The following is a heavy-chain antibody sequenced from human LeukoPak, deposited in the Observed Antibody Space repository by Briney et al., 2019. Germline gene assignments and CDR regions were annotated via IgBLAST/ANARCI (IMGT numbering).Heavy chain of an antibody. CDR2: ISGGGDKT. CDR3: AKDGPLFGSGSYADY. D-gene: IGHD3-10*01. V-gene: IGHV3-23*01. CDR1: GFTFSRYG. J-gene: IGHJ4*02. Sequence: GGSLRLSCAASGFTFSRYGMSWVRQAPGKGLEWVSGISGGGDKTYYSDSMKGRFTISRDNSKNVLYLQMNSLRAEDTAVYYCAKDGPLFGSGSYADYWGQGTLVTVSS.